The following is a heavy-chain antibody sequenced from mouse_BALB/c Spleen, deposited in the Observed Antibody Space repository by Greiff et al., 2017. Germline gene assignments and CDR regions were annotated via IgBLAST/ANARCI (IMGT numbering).Heavy chain of an antibody. D-gene: IGHD3-2*01. Sequence: EVKLMESGPSLVKPSQTLSLTCSVTGDSITSGYWNWIRKFPGNKLEYMGYISYSGSTYYNPSLKSRMSITRDTSKNQYYLQLNSVTTEDTATYYCARCGTARATLDFDVWGAGTTVTVSS. V-gene: IGHV3-8*02. CDR2: ISYSGST. CDR1: GDSITSGY. J-gene: IGHJ1*01. CDR3: ARCGTARATLDFDV.